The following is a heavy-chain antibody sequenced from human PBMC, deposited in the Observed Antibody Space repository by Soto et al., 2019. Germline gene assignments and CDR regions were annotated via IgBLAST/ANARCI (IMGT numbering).Heavy chain of an antibody. V-gene: IGHV3-21*01. Sequence: PGGSLRLSCAASGFTFSSYSMNWVRQTPGKGLEWVSSISSSSSYIYYADSVKGRFTISRDNAKNSLYLQMNSLRAEDTAVYYCAREAPYDFWSGYYIRHLDYWGQGTLVTVSS. J-gene: IGHJ4*02. CDR3: AREAPYDFWSGYYIRHLDY. D-gene: IGHD3-3*01. CDR2: ISSSSSYI. CDR1: GFTFSSYS.